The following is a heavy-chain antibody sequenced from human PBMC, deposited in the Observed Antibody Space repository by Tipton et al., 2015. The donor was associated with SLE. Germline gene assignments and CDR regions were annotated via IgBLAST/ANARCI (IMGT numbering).Heavy chain of an antibody. D-gene: IGHD3-16*01. CDR1: GYKFNDYG. V-gene: IGHV1-18*01. CDR2: ISTYNDNA. Sequence: VQLVQSGAEVKKPGTSVKVSCKASGYKFNDYGITWVRQAPGQGLEWMGWISTYNDNANYAQPFQGRVTMTTDTSTASAYLEVRSLRFDDTAIYYCARRGRNYASDYWGQGTLVTVSS. J-gene: IGHJ4*02. CDR3: ARRGRNYASDY.